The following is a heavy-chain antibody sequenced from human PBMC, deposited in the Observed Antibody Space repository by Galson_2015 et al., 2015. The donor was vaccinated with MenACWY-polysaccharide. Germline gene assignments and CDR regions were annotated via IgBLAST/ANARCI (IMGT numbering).Heavy chain of an antibody. CDR1: GFTFDDYA. CDR3: AKGGFGHNWPLFDY. CDR2: ISWNSGSI. D-gene: IGHD1-1*01. J-gene: IGHJ4*02. Sequence: SLRLSCAASGFTFDDYAMHWVRQAPGKGLEWVSGISWNSGSIGYADSVKGRFTISRDNAKNSLYLQMNSLRAEDTALYYCAKGGFGHNWPLFDYWGRGALVAVSS. V-gene: IGHV3-9*01.